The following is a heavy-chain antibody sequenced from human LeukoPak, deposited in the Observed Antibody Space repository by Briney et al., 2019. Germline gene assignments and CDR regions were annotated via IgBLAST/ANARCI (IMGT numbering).Heavy chain of an antibody. CDR3: TRLGEVDTIVAKSAFDI. J-gene: IGHJ3*02. V-gene: IGHV3-73*01. CDR2: IRIKTKSYAT. Sequence: GGSLRLSCAASGFTPSDAGMHWVRQASGKGLEWVARIRIKTKSYATAYVASVKGRFTVSRDDSKNMAYLQMNSLTTEDTAVYYCTRLGEVDTIVAKSAFDIWGQGTMVTVSS. D-gene: IGHD5-24*01. CDR1: GFTPSDAG.